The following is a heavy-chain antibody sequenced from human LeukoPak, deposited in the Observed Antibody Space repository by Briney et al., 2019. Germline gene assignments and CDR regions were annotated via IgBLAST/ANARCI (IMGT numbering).Heavy chain of an antibody. CDR3: ARDGGRYCSSTSCRTNYYYYGMDV. J-gene: IGHJ6*02. CDR1: GGTFSSYA. Sequence: ASVKVSCKASGGTFSSYAISWVRQAPGQGLEWMGGIIPIFGTANYAQKFQGRVTITADESTSTAYMELSSLRSEDTAVYYCARDGGRYCSSTSCRTNYYYYGMDVWGQGTTVTVSS. CDR2: IIPIFGTA. V-gene: IGHV1-69*13. D-gene: IGHD2-2*01.